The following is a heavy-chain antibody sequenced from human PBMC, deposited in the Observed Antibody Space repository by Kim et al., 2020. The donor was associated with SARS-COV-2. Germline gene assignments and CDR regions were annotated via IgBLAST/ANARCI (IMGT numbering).Heavy chain of an antibody. V-gene: IGHV4-34*01. CDR2: INHSGST. J-gene: IGHJ4*02. Sequence: SETLSLTCAVYGGSFSGYYWSWIRQPPGKGLEWIGEINHSGSTNYNPSLKSRVTISVDTSKNQFSLKLSSVTAADTAVYYCARSKSIAVAETGCFDYWGQGTLVTVSS. CDR3: ARSKSIAVAETGCFDY. CDR1: GGSFSGYY. D-gene: IGHD6-19*01.